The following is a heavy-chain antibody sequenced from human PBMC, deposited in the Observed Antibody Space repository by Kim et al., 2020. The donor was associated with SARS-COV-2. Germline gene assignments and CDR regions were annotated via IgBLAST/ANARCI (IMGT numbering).Heavy chain of an antibody. V-gene: IGHV1-2*06. CDR2: INPNSGGT. D-gene: IGHD3-3*01. CDR3: ARGITIFGVTGYGMDV. Sequence: ASVKVSCKASGYTFTGYYMHWVRQAPGQGLEWMGRINPNSGGTNYAQKFQGRVTMTRDTSISTAYMELSRLRSDDTAVYYCARGITIFGVTGYGMDVLGQGTTVTVSS. CDR1: GYTFTGYY. J-gene: IGHJ6*02.